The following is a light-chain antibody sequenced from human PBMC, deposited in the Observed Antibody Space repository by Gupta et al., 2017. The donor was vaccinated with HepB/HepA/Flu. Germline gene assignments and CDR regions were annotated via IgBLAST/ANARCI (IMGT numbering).Light chain of an antibody. CDR1: QSISSY. V-gene: IGKV1-39*01. Sequence: DIQMTQSPSSLSASVGDRVTITCRASQSISSYLNWYQQKPGKAPKLLIYAASSLQSGVPPRFSGSGSGTVFTLTISSLQPEDFATYYCQQSYSTPRFTFGPGTKVDIK. J-gene: IGKJ3*01. CDR2: AAS. CDR3: QQSYSTPRFT.